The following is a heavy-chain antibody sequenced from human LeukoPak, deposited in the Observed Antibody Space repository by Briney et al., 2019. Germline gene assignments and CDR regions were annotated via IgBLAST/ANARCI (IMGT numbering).Heavy chain of an antibody. CDR1: GGSISSSDSY. CDR3: ARHPPRDCSSSSCYKRWFDP. CDR2: MYYSGST. Sequence: SETLSLPCTVSGGSISSSDSYWGWIRQPPGKGLGWFGSMYYSGSTYYNPSLKSRVTISVDTSKNQFSLKLNSVTAADTAVYYCARHPPRDCSSSSCYKRWFDPWGQGTLVTVSS. D-gene: IGHD2-2*02. J-gene: IGHJ5*02. V-gene: IGHV4-39*01.